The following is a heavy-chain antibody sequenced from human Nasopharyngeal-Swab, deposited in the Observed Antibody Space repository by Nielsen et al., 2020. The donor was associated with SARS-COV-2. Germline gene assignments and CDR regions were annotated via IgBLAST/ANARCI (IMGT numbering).Heavy chain of an antibody. CDR2: ISADNGNT. CDR3: AVDYGDYDSYYGMDV. D-gene: IGHD4-17*01. V-gene: IGHV1-18*01. Sequence: ASVKVSCKASGYTFKSFAVNWVRQAPGQGLEWMGWISADNGNTNYAQNLQGRVNMTTDTSTSTVYMELRSLRSDDTAVYYCAVDYGDYDSYYGMDVWGQGTTVTVSS. CDR1: GYTFKSFA. J-gene: IGHJ6*02.